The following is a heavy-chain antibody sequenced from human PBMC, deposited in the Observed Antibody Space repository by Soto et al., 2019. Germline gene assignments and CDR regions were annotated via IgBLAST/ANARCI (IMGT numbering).Heavy chain of an antibody. J-gene: IGHJ5*02. D-gene: IGHD3-3*01. Sequence: ASVKVSCKASGYTFTSYGISWVRQAPGQGLEWMGWIGAYNGNTNYAQKLQGRVTMTTDTSTSTAYMELRSLRSDDTAVYYCASDPNYDFWSGHNWFDPWGQGTLVTVSS. CDR1: GYTFTSYG. CDR3: ASDPNYDFWSGHNWFDP. CDR2: IGAYNGNT. V-gene: IGHV1-18*01.